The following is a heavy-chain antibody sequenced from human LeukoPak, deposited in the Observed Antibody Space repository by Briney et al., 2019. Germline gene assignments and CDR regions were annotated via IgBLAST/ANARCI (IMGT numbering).Heavy chain of an antibody. D-gene: IGHD6-6*01. CDR3: ARSRVEGGEQLGPGL. CDR1: GGTFSSYT. CDR2: IIPIFGTA. Sequence: SVKVSCKASGGTFSSYTISWVRQAPGQGLEWMGGIIPIFGTAKYAQNLQGRVTITADESTSIAYMELSSLRSEVTAVYYWARSRVEGGEQLGPGLWGQGTLVTVSS. J-gene: IGHJ4*02. V-gene: IGHV1-69*13.